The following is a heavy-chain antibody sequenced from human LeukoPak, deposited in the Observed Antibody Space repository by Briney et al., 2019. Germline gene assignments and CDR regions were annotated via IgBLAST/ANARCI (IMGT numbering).Heavy chain of an antibody. D-gene: IGHD6-6*01. CDR1: GFTFSSYA. J-gene: IGHJ4*02. CDR2: IGSNGGST. CDR3: ARGYSSSSVDY. V-gene: IGHV3-64*01. Sequence: GGSLRLSCAASGFTFSSYAMHWVRQAPGKGLEYVSGIGSNGGSTYYANSVEGRFTISRDNSKNTLYLQMGSLRAEDMAVYYCARGYSSSSVDYWGQGTLVTVSS.